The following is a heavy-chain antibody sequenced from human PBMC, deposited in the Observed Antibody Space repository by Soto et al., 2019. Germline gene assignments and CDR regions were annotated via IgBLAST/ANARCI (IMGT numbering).Heavy chain of an antibody. CDR1: GGSISSGDYY. CDR2: IYYSGST. Sequence: SETLSLTCTVSGGSISSGDYYWSWIRQPPGKGLEWIGYIYYSGSTYYNPSLKSRVTISVDTSKNQFSLKLSSVTAADTAVYYCARHPSDFWFDPWGQGTLVTVSS. CDR3: ARHPSDFWFDP. D-gene: IGHD2-21*02. J-gene: IGHJ5*02. V-gene: IGHV4-30-4*01.